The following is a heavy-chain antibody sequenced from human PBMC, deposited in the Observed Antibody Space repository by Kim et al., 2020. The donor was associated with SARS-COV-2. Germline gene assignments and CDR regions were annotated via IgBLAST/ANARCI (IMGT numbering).Heavy chain of an antibody. Sequence: SVKVSCKASGGTFSSYAISWVRQAPGQGLEWMGGIIPIFGTANYAQKFQGRVTITADESTSTAYMELSSLRSEDTAVYYCASSPPSYGDYAGWFDPWGQGTLVTVSS. J-gene: IGHJ5*02. CDR2: IIPIFGTA. CDR3: ASSPPSYGDYAGWFDP. CDR1: GGTFSSYA. D-gene: IGHD4-17*01. V-gene: IGHV1-69*13.